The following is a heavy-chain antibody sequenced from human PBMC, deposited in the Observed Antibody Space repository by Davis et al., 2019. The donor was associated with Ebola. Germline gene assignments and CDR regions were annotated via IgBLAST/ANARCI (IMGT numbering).Heavy chain of an antibody. V-gene: IGHV3-48*02. CDR2: ISSSSSTI. Sequence: PGGSLRLSCAASGFTFSSYAMHWVRQAPGKGLEWVSYISSSSSTIYYADSVKGRFTISRDNAKNSLYLQMNSLRDEDTAVYYCARDRDYSNFHPSSGYWGQGTLVTVSS. CDR3: ARDRDYSNFHPSSGY. J-gene: IGHJ4*02. D-gene: IGHD4-11*01. CDR1: GFTFSSYA.